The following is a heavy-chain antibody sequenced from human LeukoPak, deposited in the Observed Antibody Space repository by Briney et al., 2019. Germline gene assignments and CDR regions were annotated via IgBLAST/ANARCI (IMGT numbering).Heavy chain of an antibody. CDR3: ARDLVGSGLDY. D-gene: IGHD2-15*01. V-gene: IGHV4-59*01. J-gene: IGHJ4*02. CDR2: IFYSGST. CDR1: GGSISSYY. Sequence: SETLSLTCTVSGGSISSYYWSWIRQPPGKGLEWIGYIFYSGSTNYNPPLKSRVTISVDTSKNQFSLKVSSVTAADTAVYYCARDLVGSGLDYWGQGTLVTVSS.